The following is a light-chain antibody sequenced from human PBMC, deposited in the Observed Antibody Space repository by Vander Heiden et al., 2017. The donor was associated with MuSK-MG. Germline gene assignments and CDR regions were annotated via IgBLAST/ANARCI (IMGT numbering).Light chain of an antibody. J-gene: IGLJ2*01. CDR3: GAWDDSLNGLV. Sequence: SLLTPPPSASGTPAQRVTISCSGGNSNIGTNPGNWYQQFPGTAPKLLIYNNFHRPSGVPDRFSGSRSGTSASLSISGLQSEDEADYYCGAWDDSLNGLVFGGGTKLTVL. CDR1: NSNIGTNP. CDR2: NNF. V-gene: IGLV1-44*01.